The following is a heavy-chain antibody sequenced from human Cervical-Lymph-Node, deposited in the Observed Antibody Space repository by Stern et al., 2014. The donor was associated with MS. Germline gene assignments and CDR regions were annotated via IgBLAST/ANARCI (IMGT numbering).Heavy chain of an antibody. CDR2: IYHSWST. Sequence: VQLVQSGPGLVKPSETLSLTCSVSGGSVSAYYWSWIRQPPGKGLEWIGYIYHSWSTTYNPSFTSRLTMSIDTSKNQFSLRLSSGTAADTAVYYCTRGGARYYGMDAWGQGTTVTVSS. CDR1: GGSVSAYY. D-gene: IGHD3-10*01. CDR3: TRGGARYYGMDA. J-gene: IGHJ6*02. V-gene: IGHV4-59*02.